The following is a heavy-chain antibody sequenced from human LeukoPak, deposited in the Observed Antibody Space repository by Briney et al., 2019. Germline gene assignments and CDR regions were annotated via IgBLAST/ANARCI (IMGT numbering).Heavy chain of an antibody. CDR2: IYPGDSDT. J-gene: IGHJ4*02. D-gene: IGHD2-21*02. CDR1: GYSFTTYW. Sequence: PGESLKISCKGFGYSFTTYWIGWVRQMPGKGLEWMGIIYPGDSDTTYSPSFQGQVTISADKSIRTAYLQWRSLKASDTAMYYCARNVIYCGGDCLRDFDYWGQGTLVTVSS. V-gene: IGHV5-51*01. CDR3: ARNVIYCGGDCLRDFDY.